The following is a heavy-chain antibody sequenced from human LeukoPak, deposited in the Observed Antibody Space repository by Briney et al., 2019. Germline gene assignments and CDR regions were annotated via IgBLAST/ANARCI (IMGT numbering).Heavy chain of an antibody. CDR2: IYSGGST. D-gene: IGHD1-1*01. J-gene: IGHJ4*02. CDR3: ARGYNWNDLSFDY. V-gene: IGHV3-66*01. CDR1: EFSVGSNY. Sequence: PGGSLRLSCAASEFSVGSNYMTWVRQAPGKGLEWVSVIYSGGSTYYADSVKGRFTISRDNSKNTLYLQMNSLRAEDTAVYYCARGYNWNDLSFDYWGQGTLVTVSS.